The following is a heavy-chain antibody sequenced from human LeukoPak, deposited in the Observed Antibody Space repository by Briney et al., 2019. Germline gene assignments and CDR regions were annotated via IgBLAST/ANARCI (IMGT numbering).Heavy chain of an antibody. CDR2: IYTSGST. Sequence: SQTLSLTCTVSGGSISSGIYYWSWIRQPAGKGLEWIGRIYTSGSTNYNPSLKSRVTISVDTSKNQFSLKLSSVTAADTAVYYCARDRRICSSTSCPTYYYYYYMDVWGKGTTVTVSS. CDR3: ARDRRICSSTSCPTYYYYYYMDV. CDR1: GGSISSGIYY. J-gene: IGHJ6*03. V-gene: IGHV4-61*02. D-gene: IGHD2-2*01.